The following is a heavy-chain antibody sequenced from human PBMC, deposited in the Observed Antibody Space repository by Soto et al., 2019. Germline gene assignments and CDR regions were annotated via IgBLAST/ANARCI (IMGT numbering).Heavy chain of an antibody. CDR3: ARSKSTIFGVVIFSAFDI. V-gene: IGHV2-26*01. CDR1: GFSLSNARMG. CDR2: IFSNDEK. J-gene: IGHJ3*02. Sequence: QVTLKESGPVLVKPTETLTLTCTVSGFSLSNARMGVSWIRQPPGKALEWLAHIFSNDEKSYSTSLKSRLTISKDTSKSQVVLTMTNMDPVDTATYYCARSKSTIFGVVIFSAFDIWGQGTMVTVSS. D-gene: IGHD3-3*01.